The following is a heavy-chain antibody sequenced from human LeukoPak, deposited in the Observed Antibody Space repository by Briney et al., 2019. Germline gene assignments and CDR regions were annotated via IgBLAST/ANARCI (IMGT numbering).Heavy chain of an antibody. Sequence: GGSLILSCAASGFSFSGYAMSWVRQAPGKGLEWVSTVSNTGGSTYYADSVKGRFTISRDNSKNTLFLQMNSLRAEDTAVYYCAKLTGQHPFDYWGQGTLVTVSS. CDR2: VSNTGGST. CDR3: AKLTGQHPFDY. D-gene: IGHD3-9*01. CDR1: GFSFSGYA. V-gene: IGHV3-23*01. J-gene: IGHJ4*02.